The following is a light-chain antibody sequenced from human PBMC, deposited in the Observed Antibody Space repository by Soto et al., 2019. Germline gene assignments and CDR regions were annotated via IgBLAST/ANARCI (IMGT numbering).Light chain of an antibody. CDR2: DNT. V-gene: IGLV1-40*01. CDR3: QSYDRSLSGSRV. CDR1: SSNIGAGYD. J-gene: IGLJ1*01. Sequence: QSVLTQPPSVSGAPGQRVTISCTGSSSNIGAGYDVHWYQQLPGTAPKLLIYDNTNRPSGVPDRFSGSKSGTSASLAITGLQAEDEADYYCQSYDRSLSGSRVFGTGTNLTVL.